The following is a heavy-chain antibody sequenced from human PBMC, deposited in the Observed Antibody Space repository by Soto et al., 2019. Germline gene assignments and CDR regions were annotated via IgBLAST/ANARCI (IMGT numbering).Heavy chain of an antibody. CDR3: ATLRPAGDWSTPRSHD. CDR2: INRDGSET. CDR1: GFTFNTYW. D-gene: IGHD2-21*01. Sequence: EVPLLESGGDLVQPGGSLRLSCAASGFTFNTYWMQWVRQAPGRGLDWVANINRDGSETNYVDSVRSRFTISRDSAKNSLPLQMNSPRLEDTAVYYWATLRPAGDWSTPRSHDWGQGILVTVSS. V-gene: IGHV3-7*05. J-gene: IGHJ4*02.